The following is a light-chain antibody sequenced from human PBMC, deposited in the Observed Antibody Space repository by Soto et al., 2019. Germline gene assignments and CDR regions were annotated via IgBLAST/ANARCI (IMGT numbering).Light chain of an antibody. CDR2: DAS. J-gene: IGKJ5*01. CDR3: QQSYGTPIT. Sequence: GAIVTITCQSSQDINNYLNWYQQKPGKAPKLLIFDASTLKTGVPSRFSGSGSGTDFSFTISSLQPEDIATYYCQQSYGTPITFGQGTRLEIK. V-gene: IGKV1-33*01. CDR1: QDINNY.